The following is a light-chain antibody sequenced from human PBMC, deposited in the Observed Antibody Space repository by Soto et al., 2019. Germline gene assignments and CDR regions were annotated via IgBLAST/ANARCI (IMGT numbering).Light chain of an antibody. CDR1: QHISSNY. J-gene: IGKJ1*01. CDR3: QQYGSSPAT. CDR2: GAS. Sequence: TLSLSSGERATLSCRASQHISSNYLAWYKHKPGKAPRLLIYGASSRATGIPDRFSGSGSGTDFTLTISRLQPEDFAAYYCQQYGSSPATFGEGTKGDI. V-gene: IGKV3-20*01.